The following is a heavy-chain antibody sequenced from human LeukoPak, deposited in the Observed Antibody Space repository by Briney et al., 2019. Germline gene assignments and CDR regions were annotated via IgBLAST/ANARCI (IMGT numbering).Heavy chain of an antibody. CDR1: RFTFSNYA. D-gene: IGHD6-19*01. J-gene: IGHJ4*02. CDR3: ARDRSSSGWYSQVNHPAFDY. CDR2: INSDGSST. Sequence: GGSLRLSCAASRFTFSNYAMHWVRQAPGKGLVWVSRINSDGSSTSYADSVKGRFTISRDNAKNTLYLQMNSLRAEDTAVYYCARDRSSSGWYSQVNHPAFDYWGQGTLVTVSS. V-gene: IGHV3-74*01.